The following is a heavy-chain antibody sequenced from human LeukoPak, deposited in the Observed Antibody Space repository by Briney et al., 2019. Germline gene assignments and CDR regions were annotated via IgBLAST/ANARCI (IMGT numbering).Heavy chain of an antibody. J-gene: IGHJ6*02. CDR3: ARGMARGVIDHYYYGMDV. Sequence: SVKVSCKASGYTFTSYDINWVRQAPGQGLEWMGGIIPIFGTANYAQKFQGRVTITADEPTSTAYMELSSLRSEDTAVYYCARGMARGVIDHYYYGMDVWGQGTTVTVSS. V-gene: IGHV1-69*13. CDR2: IIPIFGTA. D-gene: IGHD3-10*01. CDR1: GYTFTSYD.